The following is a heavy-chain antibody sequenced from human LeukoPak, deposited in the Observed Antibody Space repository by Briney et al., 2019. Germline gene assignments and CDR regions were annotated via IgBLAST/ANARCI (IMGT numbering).Heavy chain of an antibody. J-gene: IGHJ4*02. D-gene: IGHD3-10*01. CDR2: INHSGST. CDR1: GGSFSGYY. Sequence: SETLSLTCAVYGGSFSGYYWSWIRQPPGKGLEWIGEINHSGSTNYNPSLKSRVTISVDTSKNQFSLKLCSVTAADTAVYYCARRLRITMVRGAADYWGQGTLVTVSS. CDR3: ARRLRITMVRGAADY. V-gene: IGHV4-34*01.